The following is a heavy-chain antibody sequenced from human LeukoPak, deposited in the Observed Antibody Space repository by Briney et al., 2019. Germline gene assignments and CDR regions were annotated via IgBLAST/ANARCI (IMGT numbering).Heavy chain of an antibody. D-gene: IGHD6-13*01. J-gene: IGHJ5*02. Sequence: SETLSLTCTVSGDSISSTNYYWGWIRQPPGKGLEWIGSIYHSGSTYYNPSLKSRVTISVDTSKNQFSLKLSSVTAADTAVYYCAREGDSNSVGWFDPWGQGTLVTVSS. V-gene: IGHV4-39*07. CDR2: IYHSGST. CDR3: AREGDSNSVGWFDP. CDR1: GDSISSTNYY.